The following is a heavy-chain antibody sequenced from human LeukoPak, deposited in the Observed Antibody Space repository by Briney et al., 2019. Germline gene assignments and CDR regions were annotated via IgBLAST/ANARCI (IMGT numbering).Heavy chain of an antibody. D-gene: IGHD3-16*01. CDR1: GGTFSSYA. J-gene: IGHJ4*02. CDR2: IIPIFGTA. CDR3: ARDGGLVDY. V-gene: IGHV1-69*05. Sequence: SVKVSCKASGGTFSSYAISWVRQAPGQGLEWMGGIIPIFGTANYAQKLQGRVTMTTDTSTSTAYMELRSLRSVDTAVYYCARDGGLVDYWGQGTLVTVSS.